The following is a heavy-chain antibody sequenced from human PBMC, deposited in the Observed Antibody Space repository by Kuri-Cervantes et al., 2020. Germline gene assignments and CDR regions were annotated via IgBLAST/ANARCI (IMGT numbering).Heavy chain of an antibody. D-gene: IGHD3-10*01. V-gene: IGHV4-30-4*08. CDR2: IYYSGST. CDR3: ARAQGSGSYSFDY. J-gene: IGHJ4*02. CDR1: ISGDTFS. Sequence: SETLSLTCTVSISGDTFSWGWIRQPPGEGLEWIGYIYYSGSTYYNPSLKSRVTISVDTSKNQFSLKLSSVTAADTAVYYCARAQGSGSYSFDYWGQGTLVTVSS.